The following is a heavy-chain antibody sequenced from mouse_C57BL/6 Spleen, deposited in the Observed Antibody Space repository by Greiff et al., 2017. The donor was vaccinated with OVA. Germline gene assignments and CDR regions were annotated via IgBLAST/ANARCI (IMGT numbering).Heavy chain of an antibody. J-gene: IGHJ2*01. D-gene: IGHD2-5*01. CDR2: ISDGGSYS. CDR1: GFTFSSYA. V-gene: IGHV5-4*01. CDR3: ARRDSNYVLFDY. Sequence: EVHLVESGGGLVKPGGSLKLSCAASGFTFSSYAMSWVRQTPEKRLEWVATISDGGSYSYYPDNVKGRFTISRDNAKNNLYLQMSHLKSEDTAMYYCARRDSNYVLFDYWGQGTTLTVSS.